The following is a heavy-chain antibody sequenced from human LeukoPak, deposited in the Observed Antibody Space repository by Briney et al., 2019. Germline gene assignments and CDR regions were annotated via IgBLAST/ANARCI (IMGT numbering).Heavy chain of an antibody. CDR1: GYSFTSYW. J-gene: IGHJ4*02. CDR3: ASHPSYSSGWYEGYY. Sequence: GESLKISCKGSGYSFTSYWIGWVRQVPGKGLEWMGIIYPGDSDTRYSPSFQGQVTISADKSISTAYLQWSSLRASDTAMYYCASHPSYSSGWYEGYYWGQGTLVTVSS. V-gene: IGHV5-51*01. CDR2: IYPGDSDT. D-gene: IGHD6-19*01.